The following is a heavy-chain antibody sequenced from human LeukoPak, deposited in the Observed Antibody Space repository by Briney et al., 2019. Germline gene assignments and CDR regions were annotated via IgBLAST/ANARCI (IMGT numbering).Heavy chain of an antibody. CDR2: INHSGST. D-gene: IGHD5-12*01. CDR3: AREVLSGYDYFDY. V-gene: IGHV4-34*01. Sequence: SETLSLTRAVYGGSFSGYYWSWIRQPPGKGLEWIGEINHSGSTNYNPSLKSRVTISVDTSKNQFSLKLSSVTAADTAVYYCAREVLSGYDYFDYWGQGTLVTVSS. J-gene: IGHJ4*02. CDR1: GGSFSGYY.